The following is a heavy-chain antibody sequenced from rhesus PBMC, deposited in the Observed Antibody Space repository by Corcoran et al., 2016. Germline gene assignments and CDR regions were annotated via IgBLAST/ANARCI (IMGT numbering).Heavy chain of an antibody. V-gene: IGHV4-160*01. CDR2: IYGRGGSN. D-gene: IGHD4-4*01. J-gene: IGHJ4*01. CDR1: GGSISSNY. CDR3: ARDYGSYFSFFDY. Sequence: QVQLQESGPGLVKPSETLSLTCAVSGGSISSNYWSWIRQAPGKGLEWIGRIYGRGGSNDYNPSLKSRVTISTDTSKNQFSLKLSSGTAADTAVYYCARDYGSYFSFFDYWGQGVLVTVSS.